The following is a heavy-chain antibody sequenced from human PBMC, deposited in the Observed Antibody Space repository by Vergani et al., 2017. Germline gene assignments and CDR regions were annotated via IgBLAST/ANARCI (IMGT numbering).Heavy chain of an antibody. CDR2: IYTSGST. D-gene: IGHD3-22*01. Sequence: QVQLQESGPGLVKPSQTLSLTCTVSGGSISSGSYYWSWIRQPAGKGLEWIGRIYTSGSTNYNPSLKSRVTISVDTSKTQFPLKLSSVTAADTAVYYCARGPAEYYYDSSGYFDYWGQGTLVTVSS. V-gene: IGHV4-61*02. CDR3: ARGPAEYYYDSSGYFDY. CDR1: GGSISSGSYY. J-gene: IGHJ4*02.